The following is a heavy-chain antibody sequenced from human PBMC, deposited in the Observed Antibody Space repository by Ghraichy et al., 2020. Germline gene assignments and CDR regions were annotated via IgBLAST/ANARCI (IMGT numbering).Heavy chain of an antibody. Sequence: SETLSLTCTVSGGSISSGGYYWSWIRQHPGKGLEWIGYIYYSGSTYYNPSLKSRVSISVDTSKNQFSLKLSSVTAADTAVYYCARDRVGSGSYYQDPWWFDPWGQGTLVTVSS. CDR1: GGSISSGGYY. V-gene: IGHV4-31*03. CDR2: IYYSGST. CDR3: ARDRVGSGSYYQDPWWFDP. J-gene: IGHJ5*02. D-gene: IGHD3-10*01.